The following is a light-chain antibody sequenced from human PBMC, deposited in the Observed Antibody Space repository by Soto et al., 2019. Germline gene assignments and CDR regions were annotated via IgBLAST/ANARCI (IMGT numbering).Light chain of an antibody. J-gene: IGLJ1*01. CDR1: SNNVGHSYF. CDR2: EVS. CDR3: KSQAGNVKLV. V-gene: IGLV2-8*01. Sequence: QSVLTQPPSASGSPGQSVTISCTGGSNNVGHSYFISWYQQHPGTAPKLIIYEVSKRPSGVPDRFSGSKSGNTASLSVSGLQDEDEADYFCKSQAGNVKLVFGTGTKLTVL.